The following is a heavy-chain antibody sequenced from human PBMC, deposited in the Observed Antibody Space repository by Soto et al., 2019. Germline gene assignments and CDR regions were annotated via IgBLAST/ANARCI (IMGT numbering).Heavy chain of an antibody. J-gene: IGHJ5*02. CDR2: IIPILGIA. Sequence: SVKVSCKASGGTFSSYTISWVRQAPGQGLEWMGRIIPILGIANYAQKFQGRVTITADKSTSTAYMELSSLRSEDTAVYYCARVRIAAGHWFDPWGQGTLVTVSS. CDR3: ARVRIAAGHWFDP. D-gene: IGHD6-13*01. CDR1: GGTFSSYT. V-gene: IGHV1-69*02.